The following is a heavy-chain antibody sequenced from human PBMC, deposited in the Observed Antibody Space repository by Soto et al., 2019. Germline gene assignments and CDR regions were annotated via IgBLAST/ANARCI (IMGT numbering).Heavy chain of an antibody. Sequence: EVQLVESGGDLVQPGGSLRLSCAGSGFTFSTYWWHWVRQGPGTGLVWVSRINSDGTYTTYADSVKGRFTISRDNAKNTLYLQMNSLRAEDTAVYYCAREAYRSGNRYSDYWGLGTLVTVSS. CDR2: INSDGTYT. CDR3: AREAYRSGNRYSDY. CDR1: GFTFSTYW. V-gene: IGHV3-74*01. D-gene: IGHD3-10*01. J-gene: IGHJ4*02.